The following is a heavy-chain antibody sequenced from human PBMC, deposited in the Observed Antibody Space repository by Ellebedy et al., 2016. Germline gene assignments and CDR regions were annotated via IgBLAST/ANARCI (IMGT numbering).Heavy chain of an antibody. CDR3: AKGTMDYFYH. Sequence: SLKISXAGSGFTFNDYALHWVRQAPGKGLEWVSGISWDSAVIGYGGSVKGRFNISKDSAKNYLYLQMNSLRPEDTAFYYCAKGTMDYFYHWGQGTLVTVSS. V-gene: IGHV3-9*01. CDR1: GFTFNDYA. CDR2: ISWDSAVI. J-gene: IGHJ4*02. D-gene: IGHD4/OR15-4a*01.